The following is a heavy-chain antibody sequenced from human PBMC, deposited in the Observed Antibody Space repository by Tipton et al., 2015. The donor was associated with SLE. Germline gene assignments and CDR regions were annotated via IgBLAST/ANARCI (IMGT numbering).Heavy chain of an antibody. J-gene: IGHJ3*02. CDR1: GFTVSTNY. V-gene: IGHV3-53*05. Sequence: SLRLSCAASGFTVSTNYMSWVRQAPGKGLEWVSVIYSGGSTSYADFVRGRFTISRDSLKNTVYLQMNSLRAEDTAMYFCARGLDTAMSPDAFDIWGQGTMLTVSS. D-gene: IGHD5-18*01. CDR2: IYSGGST. CDR3: ARGLDTAMSPDAFDI.